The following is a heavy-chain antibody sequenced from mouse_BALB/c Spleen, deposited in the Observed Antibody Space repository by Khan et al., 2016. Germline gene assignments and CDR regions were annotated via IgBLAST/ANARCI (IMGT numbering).Heavy chain of an antibody. CDR3: TRRGYDTQDAVMDY. CDR1: GFTFSSYA. D-gene: IGHD3-2*02. Sequence: VELVESGGDLVQPGGSLKLSCAVSGFTFSSYAMSWVRQTPAKGLEWVAYISTGGGSAYNLDTVNGRFTISRDNDKNTLLMQMSSLNYEDTAMSYCTRRGYDTQDAVMDYWGQGTSVTVSA. CDR2: ISTGGGSA. V-gene: IGHV5-12-2*01. J-gene: IGHJ4*01.